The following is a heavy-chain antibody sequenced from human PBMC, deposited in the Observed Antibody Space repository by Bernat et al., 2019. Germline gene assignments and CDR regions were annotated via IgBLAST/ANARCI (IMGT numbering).Heavy chain of an antibody. J-gene: IGHJ4*02. CDR3: ARFDYGGNSFDY. CDR1: GGSISSYY. V-gene: IGHV4-59*01. Sequence: QVQLQESGPGLVKPSETLSLTCTVSGGSISSYYWSWIRQPPGKGLEWIGYIYYSGSTNYNPSLKSRVTISVDTSKNQFSLKLSSVTAADTAVYYCARFDYGGNSFDYWGQGTLVTVSS. CDR2: IYYSGST. D-gene: IGHD4-23*01.